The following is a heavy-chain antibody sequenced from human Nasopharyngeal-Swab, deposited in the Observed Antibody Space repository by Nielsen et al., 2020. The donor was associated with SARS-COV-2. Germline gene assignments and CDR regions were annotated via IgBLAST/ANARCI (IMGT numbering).Heavy chain of an antibody. CDR1: GYTFTSYG. CDR2: ISAYIGNT. CDR3: ARGRDIVATRDFDY. V-gene: IGHV1-18*01. Sequence: ASVKVSCKASGYTFTSYGITWVRQAPGQGLERMGWISAYIGNTNYAQKLQGRVTMTTDTSTSTAYMELRSLRSDDTAVYYCARGRDIVATRDFDYWGQGTLVTVSS. D-gene: IGHD5-12*01. J-gene: IGHJ4*02.